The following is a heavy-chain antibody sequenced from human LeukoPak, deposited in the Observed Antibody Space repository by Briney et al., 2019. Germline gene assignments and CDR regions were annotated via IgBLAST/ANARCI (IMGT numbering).Heavy chain of an antibody. Sequence: PGGSLRLSCAASGFTFSSYGMHWVRQAPGKGLEWVAFIRYDGSNKYYADSVKGRFTISRDNSKNTLYLQMNSLRAEDTAVYYCAKGFNIVVVVPAATPYFPFDIWGQGTMVTVSS. J-gene: IGHJ3*02. CDR1: GFTFSSYG. CDR2: IRYDGSNK. CDR3: AKGFNIVVVVPAATPYFPFDI. D-gene: IGHD2-2*01. V-gene: IGHV3-30*02.